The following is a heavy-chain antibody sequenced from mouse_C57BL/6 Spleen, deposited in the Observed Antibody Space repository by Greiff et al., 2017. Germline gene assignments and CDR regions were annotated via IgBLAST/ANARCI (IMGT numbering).Heavy chain of an antibody. CDR3: ARDYGSEAYYFDY. CDR2: IYPGSGST. V-gene: IGHV1-55*01. D-gene: IGHD1-1*01. J-gene: IGHJ2*01. CDR1: GYTFTSYW. Sequence: QVQLQQSGAELVKPGASVKMSCKASGYTFTSYWITWVKQRPGQGLEWIGDIYPGSGSTNYNEKFKSKATLTVDTSSSTAYMQLSSLTSEDSAVYYCARDYGSEAYYFDYWGQGTTLTVSS.